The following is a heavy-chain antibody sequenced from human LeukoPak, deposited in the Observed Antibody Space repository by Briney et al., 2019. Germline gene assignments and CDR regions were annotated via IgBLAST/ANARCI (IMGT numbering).Heavy chain of an antibody. CDR1: GFTFSSYG. D-gene: IGHD3-22*01. V-gene: IGHV3-30*02. CDR2: IRYDGSNK. CDR3: AKDRAYYYDSSGADY. J-gene: IGHJ4*02. Sequence: GRSLRLSCAAYGFTFSSYGMHWVRPAPGKGLEWVAFIRYDGSNKYYADSVKGRFTISRDTSKNTLYLQMNSLRAEDTAVYYCAKDRAYYYDSSGADYWGQGTLVTVSS.